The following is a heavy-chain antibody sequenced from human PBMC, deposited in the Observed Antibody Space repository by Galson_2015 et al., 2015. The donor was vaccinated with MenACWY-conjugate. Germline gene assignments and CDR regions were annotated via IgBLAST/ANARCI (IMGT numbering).Heavy chain of an antibody. V-gene: IGHV4-59*13. CDR2: IYYNGNT. D-gene: IGHD3-3*02. CDR1: GGSISTYY. CDR3: ARARGRALGLFDF. Sequence: LSLTCTVSGGSISTYYWSWIRQPPGKGLEWIGYIYYNGNTNSDPSFKSRVTISVDTSKNQFPLKLSSVTAADTAIYYCARARGRALGLFDFWGQGTLITVSS. J-gene: IGHJ4*02.